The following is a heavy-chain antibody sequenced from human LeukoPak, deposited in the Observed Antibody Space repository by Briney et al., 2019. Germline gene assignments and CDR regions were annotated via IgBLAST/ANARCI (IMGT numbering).Heavy chain of an antibody. J-gene: IGHJ4*02. V-gene: IGHV3-48*03. CDR3: ARVGGYNKYYFDY. Sequence: GGSLRLSCAASGFTFSSYEMNWVRQAPGKGLEWVSYISSSGSTIYYADSVKGRFTISRDNAKNSLYLQMNSLRAEDTAVYYCARVGGYNKYYFDYWGQGTLVTVSS. CDR2: ISSSGSTI. D-gene: IGHD3-22*01. CDR1: GFTFSSYE.